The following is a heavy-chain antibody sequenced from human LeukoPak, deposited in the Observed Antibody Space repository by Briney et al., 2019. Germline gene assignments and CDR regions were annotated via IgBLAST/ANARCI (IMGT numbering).Heavy chain of an antibody. CDR2: IYSSGST. V-gene: IGHV4-61*02. CDR1: GVSLSSGSYY. J-gene: IGHJ6*03. Sequence: PSQTLSLTCTVSGVSLSSGSYYWSWIRQSAGKGLEWIGRIYSSGSTYYNPSLKSRVTISVDTSKNQFSLKLSSVTAADTAVYYCARDPYYYYMDVWGKGTTVTVSS. CDR3: ARDPYYYYMDV.